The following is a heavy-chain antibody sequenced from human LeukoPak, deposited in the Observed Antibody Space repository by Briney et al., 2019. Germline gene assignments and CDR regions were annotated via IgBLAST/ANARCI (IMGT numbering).Heavy chain of an antibody. CDR2: INSDGSST. V-gene: IGHV3-74*01. CDR3: AKDWFKWEVVAATAFDY. CDR1: GFTFSSYW. Sequence: GGSLRLSCAASGFTFSSYWMHWVRQAPGKGLVWVSRINSDGSSTTYADSVKGRFTISRDNAKNSLYLQMNSLRAEDTALYYCAKDWFKWEVVAATAFDYWGQGTLVTVSS. D-gene: IGHD2-15*01. J-gene: IGHJ4*02.